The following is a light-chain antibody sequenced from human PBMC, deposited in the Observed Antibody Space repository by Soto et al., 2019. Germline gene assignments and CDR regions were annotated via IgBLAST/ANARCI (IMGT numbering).Light chain of an antibody. CDR3: QQYNNWPRT. CDR1: QSVSSN. V-gene: IGKV3-15*01. CDR2: GAS. J-gene: IGKJ2*01. Sequence: EIVMTQSPATLSVSPGERATLSCSASQSVSSNLAWYQQKPGQAPRILIYGASTRATGIPARFSGSGSGTEFTLTISSLQSEDFAVYYCQQYNNWPRTCGKGTKLEIK.